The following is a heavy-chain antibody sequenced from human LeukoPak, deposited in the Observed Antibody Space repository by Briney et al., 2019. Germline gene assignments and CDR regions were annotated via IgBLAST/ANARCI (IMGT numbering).Heavy chain of an antibody. V-gene: IGHV3-21*04. CDR2: ISSSSSYI. CDR1: GITFSSYW. J-gene: IGHJ4*02. Sequence: GGSLRFSCVASGITFSSYWMTWVRQAPGKGLEWVSSISSSSSYIYYADSVKGRFTISRDNAKNSLYLQMNSLRAEDTAVYYCARESVVRGVREFDYWGQGTLVTVSS. D-gene: IGHD3-10*01. CDR3: ARESVVRGVREFDY.